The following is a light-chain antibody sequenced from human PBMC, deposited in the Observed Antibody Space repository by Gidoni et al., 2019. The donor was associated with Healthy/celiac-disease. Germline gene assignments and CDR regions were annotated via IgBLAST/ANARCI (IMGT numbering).Light chain of an antibody. CDR2: RNN. Sequence: QSVLTQPPSASGTPGQRVTTSCSVSSPNIGSNYVYWYQQLPGTAPKLLIYRNNQRPSGVPDRFSGSKSGTSASLAISGLRSEDEADYYCAAWDDSLSGPVYVFGTGTNVTVL. CDR3: AAWDDSLSGPVYV. CDR1: SPNIGSNY. J-gene: IGLJ1*01. V-gene: IGLV1-47*01.